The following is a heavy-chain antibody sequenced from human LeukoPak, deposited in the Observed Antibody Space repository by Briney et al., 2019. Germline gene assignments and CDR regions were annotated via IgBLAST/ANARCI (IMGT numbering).Heavy chain of an antibody. Sequence: SGGSLRLSCAASGFTFSSYWMSWVRQAPGKGLEWVANIKQDGSEKYYADSVKGRFTISRDNAKNSLYLQMNSLRAEDTAVYYCARTGYSSSWYDYYYYGMDVWGQGTTVTVSS. CDR3: ARTGYSSSWYDYYYYGMDV. J-gene: IGHJ6*02. D-gene: IGHD6-13*01. CDR2: IKQDGSEK. V-gene: IGHV3-7*02. CDR1: GFTFSSYW.